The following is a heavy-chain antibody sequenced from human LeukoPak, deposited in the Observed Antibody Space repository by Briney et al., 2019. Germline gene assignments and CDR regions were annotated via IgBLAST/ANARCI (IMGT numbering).Heavy chain of an antibody. CDR2: INVGNGNT. Sequence: ASVKVSCKASGYTFTDYAMHWVRQAPGQRLEWMVWINVGNGNTKYSQKFQGRVTITRDTSASAAYMELSSLRSEDTAVYYCARQFHSGYDNWGQGTLVTVSS. J-gene: IGHJ4*02. D-gene: IGHD5-12*01. CDR3: ARQFHSGYDN. V-gene: IGHV1-3*01. CDR1: GYTFTDYA.